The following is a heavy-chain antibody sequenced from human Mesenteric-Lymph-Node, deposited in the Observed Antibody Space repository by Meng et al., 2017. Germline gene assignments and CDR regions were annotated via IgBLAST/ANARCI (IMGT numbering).Heavy chain of an antibody. V-gene: IGHV4-4*02. Sequence: QMQLQESGHGLVKPAGTLSLTCAVSGGSISISTWWSWVRQPPGKGLEWIGEIYHSGGTNYNPSLRGRVTISLDKSKNQFSLTLRSVTAADTAVYYCARASYGSGSPLGESWFDPWGQGTLVTVSS. CDR1: GGSISISTW. D-gene: IGHD3-10*01. CDR2: IYHSGGT. CDR3: ARASYGSGSPLGESWFDP. J-gene: IGHJ5*02.